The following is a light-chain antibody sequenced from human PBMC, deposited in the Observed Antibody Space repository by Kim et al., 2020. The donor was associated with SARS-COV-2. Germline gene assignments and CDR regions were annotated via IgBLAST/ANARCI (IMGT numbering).Light chain of an antibody. V-gene: IGLV2-14*03. CDR2: DVS. CDR1: NSDIGAYNY. J-gene: IGLJ2*01. CDR3: SSYARGTTVV. Sequence: QSALTQPASVSGSPGQSITISCTGTNSDIGAYNYVSWYQQHPDKAPKLMIYDVSNRPSGVSNRFSGSKSGNTDSLTISGLQAEDEADYYCSSYARGTTVVFGGGTQLTVL.